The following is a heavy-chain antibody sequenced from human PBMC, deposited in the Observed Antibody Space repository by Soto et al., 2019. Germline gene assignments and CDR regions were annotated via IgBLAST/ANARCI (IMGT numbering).Heavy chain of an antibody. D-gene: IGHD6-6*01. CDR3: ARRARPDFYYMDV. CDR1: GLTLSGYA. Sequence: GGSLRLSSPASGLTLSGYAMDWVRQAPGKGLEYVSGISTNGVGTYYANSVQGRFTISRDNSKNTVYLQMGSLRPEDMAVYYCARRARPDFYYMDVWDKGTTVTVSS. CDR2: ISTNGVGT. V-gene: IGHV3-64*01. J-gene: IGHJ6*03.